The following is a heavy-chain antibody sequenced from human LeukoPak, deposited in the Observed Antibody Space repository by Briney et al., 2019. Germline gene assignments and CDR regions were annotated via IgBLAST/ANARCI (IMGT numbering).Heavy chain of an antibody. J-gene: IGHJ4*02. V-gene: IGHV3-30-3*01. D-gene: IGHD6-19*01. Sequence: SGGSLRLSCAASGFTFSSYAMHWVRQAPGKGLEWVAVISYDGSNKYYADSVKGRFTISRDNSKNTLYLQMNSLRAEGTAVYYCARGSKSGWYDYWGQGTLVTVSS. CDR1: GFTFSSYA. CDR2: ISYDGSNK. CDR3: ARGSKSGWYDY.